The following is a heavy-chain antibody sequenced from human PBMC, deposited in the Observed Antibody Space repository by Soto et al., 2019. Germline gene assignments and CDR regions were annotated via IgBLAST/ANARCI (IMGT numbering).Heavy chain of an antibody. CDR2: IYHSGST. CDR3: ARSTSAVAWYFDL. D-gene: IGHD6-19*01. CDR1: GGSISSDDYS. Sequence: QLQLQESGSGLVKPSQTLSLTCAVSGGSISSDDYSWSWIRQPPGKGLEWIGYIYHSGSTYYNPCLKSRVTISVDRSKNQFSGKLTSVTAADTAVYYCARSTSAVAWYFDLWGRGTLGTVSS. V-gene: IGHV4-30-2*01. J-gene: IGHJ2*01.